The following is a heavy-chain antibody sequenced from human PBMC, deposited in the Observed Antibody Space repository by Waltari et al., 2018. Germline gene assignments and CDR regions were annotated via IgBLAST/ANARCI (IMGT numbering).Heavy chain of an antibody. J-gene: IGHJ4*02. CDR3: ARGAILDY. V-gene: IGHV4-34*01. Sequence: QLQQWGAGLLKPSETLSLTCAVYGGSFSGYYWSWIRQPPGKGLEWIGEINHSGSTNYNTSLKSRVTISVDTSKNQFSLKLSSVTAADTAVYYCARGAILDYWGQGTLVTVSS. CDR1: GGSFSGYY. CDR2: INHSGST.